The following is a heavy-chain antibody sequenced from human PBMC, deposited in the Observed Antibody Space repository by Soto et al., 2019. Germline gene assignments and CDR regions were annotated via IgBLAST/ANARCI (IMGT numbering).Heavy chain of an antibody. Sequence: QVQLVQSGAEVKKPGSSVNVSCKASGGTFSSYSINWVRQAPGQGLEWMGEIIPIFGTANYAQKFQGRVTITADESTRTAYMELSSLRSEDTAVYYCARDGGRHSGGIDYWGQGTLVTVSS. CDR2: IIPIFGTA. V-gene: IGHV1-69*01. D-gene: IGHD1-26*01. J-gene: IGHJ4*02. CDR3: ARDGGRHSGGIDY. CDR1: GGTFSSYS.